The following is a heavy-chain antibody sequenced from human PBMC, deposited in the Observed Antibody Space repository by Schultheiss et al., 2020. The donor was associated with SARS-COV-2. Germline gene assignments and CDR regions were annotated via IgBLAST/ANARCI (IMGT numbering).Heavy chain of an antibody. J-gene: IGHJ4*02. CDR3: ARESGGPHPFDY. CDR1: GFTFSSYA. Sequence: GESLKISCAASGFTFSSYAMSWVRQAPGKGLEWVSAISGSGGSTYYADSVKGRFTISRDNAKNSLYLQMNSLRAEDTAVYYCARESGGPHPFDYWGQGTLVTVSS. V-gene: IGHV3-23*01. CDR2: ISGSGGST. D-gene: IGHD4-23*01.